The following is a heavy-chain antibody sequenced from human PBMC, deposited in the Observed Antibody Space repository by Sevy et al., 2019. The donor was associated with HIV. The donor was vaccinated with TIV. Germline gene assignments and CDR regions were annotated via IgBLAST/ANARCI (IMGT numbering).Heavy chain of an antibody. D-gene: IGHD1-26*01. CDR1: GGSITSLY. CDR3: AGENTWGRGYS. CDR2: IYYNGHI. V-gene: IGHV4-59*08. J-gene: IGHJ5*01. Sequence: SETQSLTCTVSGGSITSLYWNWIRQPPGKGLEWIANIYYNGHINYDPSLKSRVTLSLDTSKNQFSLRLSSVTAADTAMYYCAGENTWGRGYSRGQGTLVTVSS.